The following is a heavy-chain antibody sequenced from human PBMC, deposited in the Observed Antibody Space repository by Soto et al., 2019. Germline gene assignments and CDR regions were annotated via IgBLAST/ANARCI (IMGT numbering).Heavy chain of an antibody. CDR3: ARVYCSDGSCYSIDS. V-gene: IGHV1-69*13. D-gene: IGHD2-15*01. CDR1: GGTFGTYG. J-gene: IGHJ4*02. CDR2: IVPLTGTP. Sequence: ASVKVSCKTSGGTFGTYGIVWARQAPGQGLEWMGGIVPLTGTPNYAQKFQGRVTITADEASSTVHMRLSSLRSEDTAVYYCARVYCSDGSCYSIDSWGQGTLVPVSS.